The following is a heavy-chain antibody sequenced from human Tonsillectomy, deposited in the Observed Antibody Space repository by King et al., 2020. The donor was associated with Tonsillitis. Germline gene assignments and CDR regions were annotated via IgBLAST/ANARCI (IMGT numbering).Heavy chain of an antibody. J-gene: IGHJ4*02. CDR1: GGSISSSSYY. CDR2: IYYSGST. Sequence: QLQLQESGPGLMKPSETLSLTCTVSGGSISSSSYYWGWIRQPPGKGLEWIGSIYYSGSTYYNPSLKSRVTISVDTSKNQFSLKLSSVTAADTAVYYCARHIYSGYDPFNYWGQGTLVTVSP. CDR3: ARHIYSGYDPFNY. V-gene: IGHV4-39*01. D-gene: IGHD5-12*01.